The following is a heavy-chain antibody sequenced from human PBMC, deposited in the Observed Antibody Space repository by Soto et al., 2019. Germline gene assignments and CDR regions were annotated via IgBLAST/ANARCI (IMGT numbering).Heavy chain of an antibody. J-gene: IGHJ4*02. D-gene: IGHD6-25*01. Sequence: PGESLKISCKGSGYSFTTYWIAWVRQMPERGLEWMGVIYPGDSDTRYSPSFQGQVTISADKSISTAYLHWSSLKASDTAMYYCARRLAATEHFDFWGQGTLVTVSS. CDR1: GYSFTTYW. V-gene: IGHV5-51*01. CDR3: ARRLAATEHFDF. CDR2: IYPGDSDT.